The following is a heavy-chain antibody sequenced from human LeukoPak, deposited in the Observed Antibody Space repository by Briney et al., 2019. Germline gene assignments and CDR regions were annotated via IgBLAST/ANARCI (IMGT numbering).Heavy chain of an antibody. V-gene: IGHV1-8*01. CDR2: MNPNSGNT. CDR3: ARLRGYCSSTSCRRKNWFDP. D-gene: IGHD2-2*03. J-gene: IGHJ5*02. CDR1: GYTFTSYD. Sequence: SVKVSCKASGYTFTSYDINWVRQATGQGLEWMGWMNPNSGNTGYAQKFQGRVTMTRNTSISTAYMELSSLRSEDTAVYYCARLRGYCSSTSCRRKNWFDPWGQGTLVTVSS.